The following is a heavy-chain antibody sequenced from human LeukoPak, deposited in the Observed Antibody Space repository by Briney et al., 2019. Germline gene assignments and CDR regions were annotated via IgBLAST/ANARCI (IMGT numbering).Heavy chain of an antibody. D-gene: IGHD5-12*01. Sequence: SETLSLTCAVYGGSFSGYYWSWIRQTPGKGLEWIGEINHSGSTNYNPSLKSRVTISVDTSKNQFSLKLSSVTAADTAVYYCARGKWLRSSFDYWGQGALVTVSS. CDR1: GGSFSGYY. J-gene: IGHJ4*02. V-gene: IGHV4-34*01. CDR3: ARGKWLRSSFDY. CDR2: INHSGST.